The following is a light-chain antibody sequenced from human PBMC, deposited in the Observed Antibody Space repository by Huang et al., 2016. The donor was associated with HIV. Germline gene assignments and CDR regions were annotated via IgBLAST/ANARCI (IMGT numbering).Light chain of an antibody. CDR2: GAS. CDR3: QQYDSSPWT. V-gene: IGKV3-20*01. Sequence: EIVLTQSPGTLSLSPGERATLSCRASQSFSSTYLAWYQQKPGQAPRLLFYGASSRATGIPDRFSGSGSGTDFTLTISRLEPEDLAVYYCQQYDSSPWTFGQGTKVEIK. J-gene: IGKJ1*01. CDR1: QSFSSTY.